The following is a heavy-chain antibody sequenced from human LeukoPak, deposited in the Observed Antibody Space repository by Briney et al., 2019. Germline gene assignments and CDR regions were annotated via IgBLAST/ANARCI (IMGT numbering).Heavy chain of an antibody. V-gene: IGHV1-69*05. Sequence: GSSVKVSCKASGGTFSSYAISWVRQAPGQGLEWMGGIIPIFGTANYAQKFQGRVTITTDESTSTAYMELSSLRSEDTAVYYCARSQYQLLEGDASDIWGQGTMVTVSS. CDR3: ARSQYQLLEGDASDI. D-gene: IGHD2-2*01. J-gene: IGHJ3*02. CDR2: IIPIFGTA. CDR1: GGTFSSYA.